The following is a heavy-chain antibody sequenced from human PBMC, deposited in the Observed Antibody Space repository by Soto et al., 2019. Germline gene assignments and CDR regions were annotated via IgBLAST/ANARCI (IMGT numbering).Heavy chain of an antibody. J-gene: IGHJ4*02. Sequence: PGESLKISCKGSGYIFAGYWIAWGLQRPGEGLEWMGRIDPSDSQTYYSPSFRGHVTISVTKSITTVFLQWSSLRASDTAMYYCARQIYDSDTGPNFQYYFDSWGQGTPVTVSS. CDR1: GYIFAGYW. CDR2: IDPSDSQT. CDR3: ARQIYDSDTGPNFQYYFDS. D-gene: IGHD3-22*01. V-gene: IGHV5-10-1*01.